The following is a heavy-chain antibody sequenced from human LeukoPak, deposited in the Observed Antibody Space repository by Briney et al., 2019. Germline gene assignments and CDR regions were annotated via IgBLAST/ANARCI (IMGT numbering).Heavy chain of an antibody. CDR1: GGTFSSYT. D-gene: IGHD2-21*02. Sequence: SVTVSCKASGGTFSSYTISWVRQAPGQGLEWMGRIIPILGIANYAQKFQGRVTITADKSTSTAYMELSSLRSEDTAVYYCARDCGGDCYHYYYGMDVWGQGTTVTVSS. V-gene: IGHV1-69*04. J-gene: IGHJ6*02. CDR2: IIPILGIA. CDR3: ARDCGGDCYHYYYGMDV.